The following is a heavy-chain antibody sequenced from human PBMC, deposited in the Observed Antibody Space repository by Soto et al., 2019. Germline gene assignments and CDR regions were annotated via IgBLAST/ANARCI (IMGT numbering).Heavy chain of an antibody. Sequence: QVQLVQSGAEVKKPGASVKVSCKTSGYTFTNYGINWVRQAPGQGLEWMGWINPDNGNTNYAQKVQGRVTITTDTSTTTAYMELRNLRSDDTAVYFCARDPRPCTGDRCYNWFDPWGQGTLVSVSS. J-gene: IGHJ5*02. D-gene: IGHD2-15*01. V-gene: IGHV1-18*01. CDR1: GYTFTNYG. CDR2: INPDNGNT. CDR3: ARDPRPCTGDRCYNWFDP.